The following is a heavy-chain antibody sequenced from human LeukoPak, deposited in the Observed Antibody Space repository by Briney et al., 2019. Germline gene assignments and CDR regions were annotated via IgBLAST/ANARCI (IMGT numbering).Heavy chain of an antibody. J-gene: IGHJ6*04. CDR3: AELGITMIGGV. CDR1: GFTFTNYS. D-gene: IGHD3-10*02. CDR2: ISSSSYI. V-gene: IGHV3-69-1*02. Sequence: GGSLRLSCAASGFTFTNYSMNWVRQAPGKGLEWVSSISSSSYIYYADSVKGRFTISRDNAKNSLYLQMNSLRAEDTAVCYCAELGITMIGGVWGKGTTVTISS.